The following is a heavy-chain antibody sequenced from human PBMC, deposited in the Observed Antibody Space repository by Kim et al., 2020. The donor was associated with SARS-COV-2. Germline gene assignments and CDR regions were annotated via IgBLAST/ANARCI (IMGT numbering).Heavy chain of an antibody. J-gene: IGHJ4*02. Sequence: SETLSLTCTVSGGSISSGGYYWSWIRQHPGKGLEWIGYIYYSGSTYYNPSLKSRVTISVDTSKNQFSLKLSSVTAADTAVYYCARGRGSRLRYFDWLVDYWGQGTLVTVSS. CDR2: IYYSGST. V-gene: IGHV4-31*03. D-gene: IGHD3-9*01. CDR1: GGSISSGGYY. CDR3: ARGRGSRLRYFDWLVDY.